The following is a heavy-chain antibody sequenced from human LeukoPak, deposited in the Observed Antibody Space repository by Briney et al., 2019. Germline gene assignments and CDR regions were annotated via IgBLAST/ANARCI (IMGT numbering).Heavy chain of an antibody. CDR2: INTNTGNP. D-gene: IGHD3-10*01. CDR1: GYTFTSHA. V-gene: IGHV7-4-1*02. J-gene: IGHJ5*02. Sequence: ASVKVSCKASGYTFTSHAMNWVRQAPGQGLEWMGWINTNTGNPTYAQGFTGRFVFSLDTSVSTAYLQISSLKAEDTAVYYCARDPHYYGSGSYYFNWFDPWGQGTLVTVSS. CDR3: ARDPHYYGSGSYYFNWFDP.